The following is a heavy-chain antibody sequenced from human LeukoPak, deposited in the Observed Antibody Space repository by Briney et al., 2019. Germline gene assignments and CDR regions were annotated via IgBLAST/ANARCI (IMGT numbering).Heavy chain of an antibody. CDR1: GGSFSGYY. CDR3: AREGPAARRVYYYYYMDV. V-gene: IGHV4-34*01. CDR2: INHSGST. D-gene: IGHD6-6*01. J-gene: IGHJ6*03. Sequence: KPSETLSLTCAAYGGSFSGYYWSWIRQPPGKGLEWIGEINHSGSTNYNPSLKSRVTISVDTSKNQFSLKLSSVTAADTAVYYCAREGPAARRVYYYYYMDVWGKGTTVTVSS.